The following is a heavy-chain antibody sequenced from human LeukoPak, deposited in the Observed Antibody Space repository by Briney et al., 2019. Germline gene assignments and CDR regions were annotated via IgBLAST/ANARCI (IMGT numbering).Heavy chain of an antibody. CDR2: ISGSGGST. CDR1: GFTFSSYA. CDR3: AKGTDSSGYYGYYYYYMDV. J-gene: IGHJ6*03. Sequence: GGSLRLSCEASGFTFSSYAMSWVRQAPGKGLEWVSAISGSGGSTYYADSVKGRFTISRDKNTLYLQMNSLRAEDTAVYYCAKGTDSSGYYGYYYYYMDVWGKGTTVTVS. V-gene: IGHV3-23*01. D-gene: IGHD3-22*01.